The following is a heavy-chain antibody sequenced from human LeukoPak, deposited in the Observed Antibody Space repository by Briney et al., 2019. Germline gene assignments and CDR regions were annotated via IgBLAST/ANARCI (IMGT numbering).Heavy chain of an antibody. CDR3: ARWDYGMDV. D-gene: IGHD1-26*01. CDR1: GGSISSSSYY. V-gene: IGHV4-39*07. CDR2: IYYSGST. J-gene: IGHJ6*02. Sequence: MASETLSLTCTVSGGSISSSSYYWGWIRQPPGKGLEWIGSIYYSGSTYYNPSLKSRVTISVDTSKNQFSLKLSSVTAADTAVYYCARWDYGMDVWGQGTTVTVSS.